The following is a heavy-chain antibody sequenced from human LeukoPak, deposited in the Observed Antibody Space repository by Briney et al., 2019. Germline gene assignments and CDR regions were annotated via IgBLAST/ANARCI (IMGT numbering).Heavy chain of an antibody. J-gene: IGHJ4*02. Sequence: GASVKVSCKASGYSFTSYGMSWVRQAPGQGLEWMGWISVYNGDTKYAQTFQGRVTMTTDTSASTAYMELRSLRSDDTAVYCCARDPHYFDYWGQGTLVTVSS. CDR2: ISVYNGDT. V-gene: IGHV1-18*01. CDR1: GYSFTSYG. CDR3: ARDPHYFDY.